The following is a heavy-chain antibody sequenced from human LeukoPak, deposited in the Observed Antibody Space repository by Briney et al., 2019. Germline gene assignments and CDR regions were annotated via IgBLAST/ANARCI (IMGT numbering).Heavy chain of an antibody. J-gene: IGHJ6*03. Sequence: GGSLRLSCSASGFTFSNYAMHWVRQAPGKGLEWVAIISYDGSNKDFADSVKGRFTISRDNSKNTLYLQMYGLRAEDTAVYSCARDGLDRSSSGWGYYMDVWGKGTTVTVSS. D-gene: IGHD6-6*01. V-gene: IGHV3-30-3*01. CDR3: ARDGLDRSSSGWGYYMDV. CDR2: ISYDGSNK. CDR1: GFTFSNYA.